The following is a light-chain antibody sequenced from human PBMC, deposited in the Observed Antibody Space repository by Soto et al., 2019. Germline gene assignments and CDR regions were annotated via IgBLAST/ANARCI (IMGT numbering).Light chain of an antibody. V-gene: IGKV3-11*01. CDR2: DAS. J-gene: IGKJ5*01. Sequence: DIVLTQSPATLSLSPGERATLSCRASQSVSTYLAWYQKKPGQAPRLLIFDASNRATGVPARFSGSGSGTDFTITISSLEPEDFAVYYCHQRNNWVTFGQGTRLDIK. CDR3: HQRNNWVT. CDR1: QSVSTY.